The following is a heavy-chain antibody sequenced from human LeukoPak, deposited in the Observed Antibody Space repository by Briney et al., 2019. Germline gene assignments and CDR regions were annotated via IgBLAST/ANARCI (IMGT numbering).Heavy chain of an antibody. CDR2: IIPIFGTA. D-gene: IGHD3-22*01. Sequence: SVKVSRKASGGTFSSYAISWVRQAPGQGLEWMGGIIPIFGTANYAQKFQGRVTITADESTSTAYMELSSLRSEDTAVYYCASPNPDYDSSGYYFDYWGQGTLVTVSS. V-gene: IGHV1-69*13. CDR1: GGTFSSYA. CDR3: ASPNPDYDSSGYYFDY. J-gene: IGHJ4*02.